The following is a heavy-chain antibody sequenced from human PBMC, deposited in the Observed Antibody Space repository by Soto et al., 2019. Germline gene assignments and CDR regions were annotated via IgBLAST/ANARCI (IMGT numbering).Heavy chain of an antibody. D-gene: IGHD5-12*01. Sequence: GGSLRLSCAASGFTFSNHWMHWVRQAPGKGLMWVSHIKGDGTTTNYADSVKGRFTISRDNAKNTLYLQMNSLKAEDTAVYYCTRSNGWLQRDWGQGTLVTVSS. CDR2: IKGDGTTT. J-gene: IGHJ4*02. CDR1: GFTFSNHW. CDR3: TRSNGWLQRD. V-gene: IGHV3-74*01.